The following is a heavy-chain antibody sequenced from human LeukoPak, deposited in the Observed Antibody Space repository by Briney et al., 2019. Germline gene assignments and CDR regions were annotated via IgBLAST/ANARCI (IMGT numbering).Heavy chain of an antibody. CDR2: IYTSGST. D-gene: IGHD2-8*01. V-gene: IGHV4-4*07. J-gene: IGHJ4*02. CDR3: ARSLGYCTNGVRPRYFDY. CDR1: GGSISSYY. Sequence: SETLSLTCTVSGGSISSYYWSWIRQPAGKGLEWIGRIYTSGSTNYNPSLKSRVTMSVDTSKNQFSLKLSSVTAADTAVYYCARSLGYCTNGVRPRYFDYWGQGTLVTVSS.